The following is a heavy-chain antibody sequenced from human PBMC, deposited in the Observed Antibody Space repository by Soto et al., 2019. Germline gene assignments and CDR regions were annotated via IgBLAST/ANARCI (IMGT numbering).Heavy chain of an antibody. CDR3: SVTALSSSPFYGMDV. Sequence: SETLSLTCTVSGGSISSYYWCWVRQPPGKGLEWIGYIYYSGSTYYNPSPKSRVTISVDTSKNQFSLKLSSVTAADTAVYYCSVTALSSSPFYGMDVWGQGTTVTVSS. V-gene: IGHV4-59*06. CDR2: IYYSGST. CDR1: GGSISSYY. J-gene: IGHJ6*02. D-gene: IGHD6-6*01.